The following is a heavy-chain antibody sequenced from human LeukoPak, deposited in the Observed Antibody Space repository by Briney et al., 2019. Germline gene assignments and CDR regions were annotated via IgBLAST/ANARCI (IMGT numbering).Heavy chain of an antibody. D-gene: IGHD3-22*01. V-gene: IGHV4-59*01. CDR3: ARVKGSDYDSSGDAFDI. J-gene: IGHJ3*02. CDR2: IYYSGST. CDR1: GGSISSYY. Sequence: SETLSLTCTVSGGSISSYYWSWIRQPPGKGLEWIGYIYYSGSTNYNPSLKSRVTISVDTSKNQFSLKLSSVTAADTAVYYCARVKGSDYDSSGDAFDIWGQGTMVTFSS.